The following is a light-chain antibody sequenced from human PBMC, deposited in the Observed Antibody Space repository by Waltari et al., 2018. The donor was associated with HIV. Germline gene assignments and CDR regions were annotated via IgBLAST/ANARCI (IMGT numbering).Light chain of an antibody. J-gene: IGLJ3*02. Sequence: QSALTQPASVSGSPGQSVTISCTGTTTPIGGSTYVSCYQHRPGEAPKLIIFHVDSRPTGISSRFSGSKSGNTASLTISGLQAEDEADFYCASYLNFGSLVFGGGTKLTVL. V-gene: IGLV2-14*03. CDR2: HVD. CDR3: ASYLNFGSLV. CDR1: TTPIGGSTY.